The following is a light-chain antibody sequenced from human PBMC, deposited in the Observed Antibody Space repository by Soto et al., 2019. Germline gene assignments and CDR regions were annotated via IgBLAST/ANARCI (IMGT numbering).Light chain of an antibody. V-gene: IGKV2-30*01. J-gene: IGKJ2*01. CDR2: KVS. CDR3: MQRTHWYT. CDR1: QSLVYSDGNTY. Sequence: DVVMTQSPLSLPVPLGQPASISCRSSQSLVYSDGNTYLNWIHQRPGQSPRRLIYKVSARDSWDPDRFMGSGSGTDFTLKISRVEAEEVSVYYCMQRTHWYTFGQETKLEIK.